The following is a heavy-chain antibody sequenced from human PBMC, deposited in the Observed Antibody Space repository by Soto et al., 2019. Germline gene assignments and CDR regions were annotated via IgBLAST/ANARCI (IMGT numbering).Heavy chain of an antibody. Sequence: EVQLVESGGGLVQPGRSLRLSCAASGFTFDDYAMHWVRQAPGKGLEWVSGISWNSGSIGYADSVKGRFTISRDNAKNSLYLKMNSLRAEDTALYYCAKALGDSSGPLGYWGQGTLVTVSS. D-gene: IGHD6-19*01. CDR1: GFTFDDYA. J-gene: IGHJ4*02. CDR3: AKALGDSSGPLGY. CDR2: ISWNSGSI. V-gene: IGHV3-9*01.